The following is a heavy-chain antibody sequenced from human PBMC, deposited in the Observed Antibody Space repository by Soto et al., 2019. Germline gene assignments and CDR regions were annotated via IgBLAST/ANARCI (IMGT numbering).Heavy chain of an antibody. D-gene: IGHD3-22*01. CDR3: TTVVVPKAYGMDV. CDR2: IKSKTDGGTT. Sequence: GGSLRLSCAASGFTFSNAWMNWFRQAPGKGLEWVGRIKSKTDGGTTDYAAPVKGRFTISRDDSKNTLYLQMNSLKTEDTAVYYCTTVVVPKAYGMDVWGQGTTVTVSS. J-gene: IGHJ6*02. CDR1: GFTFSNAW. V-gene: IGHV3-15*07.